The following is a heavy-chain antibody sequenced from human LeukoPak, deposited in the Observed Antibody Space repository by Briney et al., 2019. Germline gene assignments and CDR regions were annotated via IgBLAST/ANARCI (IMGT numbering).Heavy chain of an antibody. Sequence: ASVRVSCKASGYTFTGYYVHWVPQAPGQGLEWMVWINLNSGGSSSAQRFQGRVTMTRDTSISTVYMELSRLRSDDTAVYYCAREGGEIASSFFDFWGQGTLVTVSS. CDR2: INLNSGGS. V-gene: IGHV1-2*02. CDR3: AREGGEIASSFFDF. CDR1: GYTFTGYY. J-gene: IGHJ4*02. D-gene: IGHD3-10*01.